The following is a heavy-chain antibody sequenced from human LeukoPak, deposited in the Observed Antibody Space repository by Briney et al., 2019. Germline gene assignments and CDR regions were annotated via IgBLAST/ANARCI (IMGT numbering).Heavy chain of an antibody. CDR1: GGSISSRSYY. J-gene: IGHJ5*02. D-gene: IGHD6-13*01. CDR3: ARHNGHSSTWYSTNWFDP. CDR2: IYYTGST. V-gene: IGHV4-39*01. Sequence: SETLSLTCTVSGGSISSRSYYWGWIRQPPGKGLEWIGSIYYTGSTYNNPALKSRVTISVDTSKNQFSLNLSSVTAADKAVYYCARHNGHSSTWYSTNWFDPWGQGTLVTVSS.